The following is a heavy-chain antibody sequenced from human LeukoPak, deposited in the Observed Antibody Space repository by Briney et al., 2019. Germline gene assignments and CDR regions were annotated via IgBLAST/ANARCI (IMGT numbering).Heavy chain of an antibody. CDR1: GFTFTTFY. Sequence: GGSLRLSCAASGFTFTTFYMTWVRQAPGKGLEWVANIDQGGSEKYYLDSVKGRFTISRDNSKNTLYLQMNSLRVEDTAVYYCVRDNSNGGEFDYWGQGTLVSVSS. CDR2: IDQGGSEK. J-gene: IGHJ4*02. V-gene: IGHV3-7*01. CDR3: VRDNSNGGEFDY. D-gene: IGHD3-16*01.